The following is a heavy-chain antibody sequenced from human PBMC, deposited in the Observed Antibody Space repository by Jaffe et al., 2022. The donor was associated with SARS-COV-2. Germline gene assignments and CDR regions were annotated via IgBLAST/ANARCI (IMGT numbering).Heavy chain of an antibody. D-gene: IGHD2-2*01. Sequence: EVQLVESGGGLVQPGGSLRLSCAASGFPFINYRMNWVRQAPGKGLEWISYITSSSRTIYYADSVKGRFTISRDNAKNSLYLQMSSLRAEDTAVYYCARDPQPDCSTTGCYAPYYFDYWGQGILVTVSS. CDR1: GFPFINYR. V-gene: IGHV3-48*01. CDR3: ARDPQPDCSTTGCYAPYYFDY. CDR2: ITSSSRTI. J-gene: IGHJ4*02.